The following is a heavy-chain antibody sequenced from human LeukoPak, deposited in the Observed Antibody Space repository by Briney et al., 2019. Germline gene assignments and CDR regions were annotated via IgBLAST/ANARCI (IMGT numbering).Heavy chain of an antibody. CDR2: INHSGST. Sequence: SETLSLTCTVSGGSISSYYWSWIRQPPGKGLEWIGEINHSGSTNYNPSLKSRVTISVDTSKNQFSLKLSSVTAADTAVYYCARALGYYYDSSGYYIRVAFDIWGQGTMVTVSS. V-gene: IGHV4-34*01. CDR3: ARALGYYYDSSGYYIRVAFDI. D-gene: IGHD3-22*01. J-gene: IGHJ3*02. CDR1: GGSISSYY.